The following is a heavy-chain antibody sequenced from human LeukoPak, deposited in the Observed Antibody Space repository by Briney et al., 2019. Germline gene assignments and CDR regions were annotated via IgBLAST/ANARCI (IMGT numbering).Heavy chain of an antibody. V-gene: IGHV4-59*08. CDR3: ARGYEYSSSSAFDY. CDR2: IYYSGST. Sequence: SETLSLTCTVSGGSISSYYWSWIRQPLGKGLEWIGYIYYSGSTNYNPSLKSRVTISVDTSKNQFSLKLSSVTAADTAVYYCARGYEYSSSSAFDYWGQGTLVTVSS. J-gene: IGHJ4*02. D-gene: IGHD6-6*01. CDR1: GGSISSYY.